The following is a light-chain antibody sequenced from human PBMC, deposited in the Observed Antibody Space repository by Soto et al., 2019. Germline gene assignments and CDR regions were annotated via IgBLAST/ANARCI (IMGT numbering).Light chain of an antibody. J-gene: IGKJ3*01. V-gene: IGKV3-15*01. CDR2: GAS. Sequence: EIVMTQSPATLSGSPGERATLSCRTSQSVSVNLAWYQQKPGQAPRLLIYGASITATGIPARFSGSGSGTEFSLTISSLQSEDFAVYYCHQYNNWPSSFGPGTKVQSK. CDR1: QSVSVN. CDR3: HQYNNWPSS.